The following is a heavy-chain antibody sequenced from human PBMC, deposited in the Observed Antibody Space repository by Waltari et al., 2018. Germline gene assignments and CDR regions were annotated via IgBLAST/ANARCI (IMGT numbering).Heavy chain of an antibody. D-gene: IGHD1-26*01. CDR3: AMDLRSSEYSIDS. V-gene: IGHV1-2*02. CDR1: GYTFTGYY. CDR2: CDPSSGGT. Sequence: QVQLVQSGAEVKKPGASVKVSCKASGYTFTGYYMHWVRQAPGQGHEWRGWCDPSSGGTNSAQKFQGRVTMTRVTSISTADMGLGRMRPDDTAVYYCAMDLRSSEYSIDSWGQGTLVTVSS. J-gene: IGHJ4*02.